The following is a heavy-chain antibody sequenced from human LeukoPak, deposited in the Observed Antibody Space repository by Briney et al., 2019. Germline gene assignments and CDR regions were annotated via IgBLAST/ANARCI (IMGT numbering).Heavy chain of an antibody. J-gene: IGHJ5*02. Sequence: PSETLSLTCTISGYSISSGHYWGWIRQPPGKGLEWIGSIYHSGSTYYNSSLKSRVTMSVDTSKNQFSLKVASVTAADTAVYYCARDPSEVVAATGVGWFDPWGQGTLVTVSS. CDR3: ARDPSEVVAATGVGWFDP. CDR2: IYHSGST. V-gene: IGHV4-38-2*02. D-gene: IGHD2-15*01. CDR1: GYSISSGHY.